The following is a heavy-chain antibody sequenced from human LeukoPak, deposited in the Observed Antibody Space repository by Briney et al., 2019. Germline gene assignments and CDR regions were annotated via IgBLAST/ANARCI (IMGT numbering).Heavy chain of an antibody. CDR3: ARDLRYYDILTGYLGSGFDI. CDR2: IYYTGST. Sequence: SETLSLTCTVSGGSISSSSYYWGWIRQPPGKGPEWIGSIYYTGSTFYNPSLKSRVTISEDPSKNQFSLKLSSVTAADTAVYYCARDLRYYDILTGYLGSGFDIWGQGTMVTVSS. CDR1: GGSISSSSYY. D-gene: IGHD3-9*01. J-gene: IGHJ3*02. V-gene: IGHV4-39*07.